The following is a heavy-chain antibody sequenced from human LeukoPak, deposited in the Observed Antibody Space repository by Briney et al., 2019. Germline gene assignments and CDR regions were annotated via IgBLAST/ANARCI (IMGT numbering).Heavy chain of an antibody. CDR1: GYIFTGYY. D-gene: IGHD6-13*01. CDR3: ATSPGIAAPSGYYFDH. V-gene: IGHV7-4-1*02. CDR2: INTNTGNP. J-gene: IGHJ4*02. Sequence: GASVKVSCKASGYIFTGYYMHWVRQAPGQGPEWMGWINTNTGNPTYAQGFTGRFVFSVDTSVSTAYLQISSLKAEDTAVYYCATSPGIAAPSGYYFDHWGQGTLVTVSS.